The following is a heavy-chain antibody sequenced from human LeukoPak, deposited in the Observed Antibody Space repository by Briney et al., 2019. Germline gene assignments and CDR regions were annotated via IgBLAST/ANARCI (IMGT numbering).Heavy chain of an antibody. V-gene: IGHV4-34*01. Sequence: SETLSLTCAVYGGSFSGYYWSWIRQPPGKGLEWIGEINHSGSTNYNPSLKGRVTISVDTSKNQFSLKLSSVTAADTAVYYCASSSWYLSYWGQGTLVTVSS. CDR3: ASSSWYLSY. J-gene: IGHJ4*02. D-gene: IGHD6-13*01. CDR1: GGSFSGYY. CDR2: INHSGST.